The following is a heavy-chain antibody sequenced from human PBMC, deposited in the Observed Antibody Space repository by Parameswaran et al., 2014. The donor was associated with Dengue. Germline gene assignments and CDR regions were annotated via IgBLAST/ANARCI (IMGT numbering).Heavy chain of an antibody. CDR3: AREVLGYCSSTSCYETYYYYYYMDV. V-gene: IGHV4-31*02. Sequence: RWIRQPPGKGLEWIGYIYYSGSTYYNPSLKSRVTISVDTSKNQFSLKLSSVTAADTAVYYCAREVLGYCSSTSCYETYYYYYYMDVWGKGTTVTVSS. CDR2: IYYSGST. J-gene: IGHJ6*03. D-gene: IGHD2-2*01.